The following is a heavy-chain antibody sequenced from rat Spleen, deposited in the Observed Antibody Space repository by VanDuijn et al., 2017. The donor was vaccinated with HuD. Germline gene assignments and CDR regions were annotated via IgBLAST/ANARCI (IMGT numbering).Heavy chain of an antibody. D-gene: IGHD2-2*01. J-gene: IGHJ1*01. CDR3: TRAGYLRDWYFDF. V-gene: IGHV5-29*01. Sequence: EVQLVESDGGLVQPGRSLKLSCAASGFTFSDFFMAWVRQAPAQGLEWVATISDDGTSTYYRDSVKGRFTISRDNAKSTLCLQMDSLRSEDTAAYYCTRAGYLRDWYFDFWGPRIMVTVSS. CDR1: GFTFSDFF. CDR2: ISDDGTST.